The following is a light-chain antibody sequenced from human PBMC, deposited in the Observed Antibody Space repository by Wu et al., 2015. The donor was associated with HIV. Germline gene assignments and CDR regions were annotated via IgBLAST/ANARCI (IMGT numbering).Light chain of an antibody. CDR3: QQYGTSPST. J-gene: IGKJ2*01. Sequence: EIVLTQSPVTLSLSPGETATLSCRASQSVRSSHLAWYQQKPGQAPRLIIYAASTRATGIPDRFSGSGSGTDFTLTISRLEPEDFAVFYCQQYGTSPSTFGQGTMLELK. CDR1: QSVRSSH. CDR2: AAS. V-gene: IGKV3-20*01.